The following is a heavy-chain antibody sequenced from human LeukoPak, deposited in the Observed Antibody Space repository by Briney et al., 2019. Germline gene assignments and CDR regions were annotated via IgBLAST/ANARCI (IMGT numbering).Heavy chain of an antibody. CDR3: ARHKLTDGLRMYHFDN. J-gene: IGHJ4*02. Sequence: SETLSLTCTVSGGSISSYYWSWIRQPPGKGLEWIGYIYYSGSTNYNPSLKSRVTISVDTSKNQFSLKLSSVTAADTAVYYCARHKLTDGLRMYHFDNWGQGTLVTVSS. CDR2: IYYSGST. D-gene: IGHD4-17*01. V-gene: IGHV4-59*08. CDR1: GGSISSYY.